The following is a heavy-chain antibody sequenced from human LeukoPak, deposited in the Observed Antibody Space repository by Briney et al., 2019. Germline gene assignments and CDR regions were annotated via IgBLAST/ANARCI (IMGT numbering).Heavy chain of an antibody. Sequence: PGGSLRLSCAASGFTFSDYYMSWIRQAPGKGLVWVSYISSSGSTIYYADSVKGRFTISRDNAKNSLYLQMNSLRAEDTAVYYCARWLQSEIPRGIDYWGQGTLVTVSS. V-gene: IGHV3-11*01. J-gene: IGHJ4*02. CDR2: ISSSGSTI. D-gene: IGHD5-24*01. CDR1: GFTFSDYY. CDR3: ARWLQSEIPRGIDY.